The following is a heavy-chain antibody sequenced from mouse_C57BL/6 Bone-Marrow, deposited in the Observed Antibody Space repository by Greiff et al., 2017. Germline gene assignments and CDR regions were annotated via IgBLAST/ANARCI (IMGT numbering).Heavy chain of an antibody. CDR2: IDPSDSYT. CDR1: GYTFTNYW. Sequence: QVQLQQPGAELVMPGASVKLSCTASGYTFTNYWMHWVKQRPGQGLEWIGEIDPSDSYTNYNQKFKGKATLTVDKSSSTAYMQLSSLTSEDSAVYYCAVFYGSTYGYFDVWGTGTTLTVSS. D-gene: IGHD1-1*01. CDR3: AVFYGSTYGYFDV. J-gene: IGHJ1*03. V-gene: IGHV1-69*01.